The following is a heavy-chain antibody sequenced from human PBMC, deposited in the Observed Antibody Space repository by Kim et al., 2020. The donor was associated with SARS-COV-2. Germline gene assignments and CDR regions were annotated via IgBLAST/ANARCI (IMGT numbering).Heavy chain of an antibody. Sequence: DSVKGRFTISRDNSKNTLYLQMNSLRAEDTAVYYCARDLYYYDSSGYSDYWGQGTLVTVSS. V-gene: IGHV3-30*01. D-gene: IGHD3-22*01. CDR3: ARDLYYYDSSGYSDY. J-gene: IGHJ4*02.